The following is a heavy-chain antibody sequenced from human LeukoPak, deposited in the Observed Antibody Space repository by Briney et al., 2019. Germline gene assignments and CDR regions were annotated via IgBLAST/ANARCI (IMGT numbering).Heavy chain of an antibody. D-gene: IGHD3-10*01. Sequence: ASVTVSCKASGYTFTGYYMHWVRQAPGQGLGWMGWINPNSGGTNYAQTFQGRVTMTRDTSISTAYMELSRLNTDETGVYYCARLVFPTMVRGVIVAASENWFDPWGQGTLVTVSS. J-gene: IGHJ5*02. V-gene: IGHV1-2*02. CDR2: INPNSGGT. CDR3: ARLVFPTMVRGVIVAASENWFDP. CDR1: GYTFTGYY.